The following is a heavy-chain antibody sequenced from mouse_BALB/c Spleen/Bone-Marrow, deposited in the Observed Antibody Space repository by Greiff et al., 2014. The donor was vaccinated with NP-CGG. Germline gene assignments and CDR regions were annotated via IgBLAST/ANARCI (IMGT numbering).Heavy chain of an antibody. D-gene: IGHD1-1*01. CDR2: INPSTGYT. V-gene: IGHV1-7*01. Sequence: VQRVESGAELAKPGASVKMSCKASGYTFTSYWMHWVKQRPGQGLEWIGYINPSTGYTEYNQKFKDKATSTADKSSSTAYMQLSSLTSEDSAVYYCARGYYGSSLVYWGQGTLVTVSA. CDR3: ARGYYGSSLVY. CDR1: GYTFTSYW. J-gene: IGHJ3*01.